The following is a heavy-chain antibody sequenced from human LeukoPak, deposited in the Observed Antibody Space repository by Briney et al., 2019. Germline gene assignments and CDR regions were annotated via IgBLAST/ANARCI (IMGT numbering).Heavy chain of an antibody. V-gene: IGHV1-8*01. CDR3: ARVGYGSGSYQIDY. J-gene: IGHJ4*02. Sequence: ASVKVSCKASGYTFTSYDINWVRQATGQGLEWMGWMNPNSGNTGYAQKFQGRVTMTRNTSISTAYMELSSLRSEDTAVYYCARVGYGSGSYQIDYWGQGTLVTVSS. CDR2: MNPNSGNT. CDR1: GYTFTSYD. D-gene: IGHD3-10*01.